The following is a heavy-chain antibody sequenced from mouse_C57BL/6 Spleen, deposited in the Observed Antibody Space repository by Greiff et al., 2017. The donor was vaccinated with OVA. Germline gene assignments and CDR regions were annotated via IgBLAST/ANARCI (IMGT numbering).Heavy chain of an antibody. V-gene: IGHV1-80*01. Sequence: QVQLQQSGAELVKPGASVKISCKASGYAFSSYWMNWVKQRPGKGLEWIGQIYPGDGDTKYNGKFKGKATLTADKSSSTAYMQLSSLTSEDSAVYFCASGDYYSNYEDFDYWGQGTTLTVSS. CDR3: ASGDYYSNYEDFDY. J-gene: IGHJ2*01. CDR1: GYAFSSYW. CDR2: IYPGDGDT. D-gene: IGHD2-5*01.